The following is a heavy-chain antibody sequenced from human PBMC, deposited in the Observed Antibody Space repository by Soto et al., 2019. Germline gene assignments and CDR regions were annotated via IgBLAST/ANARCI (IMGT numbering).Heavy chain of an antibody. J-gene: IGHJ6*02. CDR1: GYTFTGYY. D-gene: IGHD3-10*01. Sequence: ASVKASCKASGYTFTGYYMHWVRQAPGQGLEWMGWINPNSGGTNYAQKFQGRVTMTRDTSISTAYMELSRLRSDDTAVYYCARSMVRGVNHYYYGMDVWDQGTTVTVSS. V-gene: IGHV1-2*02. CDR3: ARSMVRGVNHYYYGMDV. CDR2: INPNSGGT.